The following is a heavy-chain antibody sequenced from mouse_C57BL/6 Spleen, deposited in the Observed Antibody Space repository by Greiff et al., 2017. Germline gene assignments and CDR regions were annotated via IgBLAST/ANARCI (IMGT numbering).Heavy chain of an antibody. J-gene: IGHJ4*01. CDR3: AREGYGSSPYAVDY. Sequence: QVQLQQSGPELVKPGASVKLSCKASGYTFTSYDINWVKQRPGQGLEWMGWIYPSDGSTKYNEKFKGKATLTVDTSSSTAYMELHSLTTEDTAVYFWAREGYGSSPYAVDYWGQGTSVTVSS. V-gene: IGHV1-85*01. CDR2: IYPSDGST. D-gene: IGHD1-1*01. CDR1: GYTFTSYD.